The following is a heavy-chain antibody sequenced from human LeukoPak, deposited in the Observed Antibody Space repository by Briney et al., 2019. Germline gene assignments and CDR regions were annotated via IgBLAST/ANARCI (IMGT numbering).Heavy chain of an antibody. Sequence: GGSLRLSCAASGFSVSSNYISWVRQAPGKGLEWVSYSSSSGSSTYYADSVKGRFTISRDYAKNALFLQMNSLRAEDTAVYYCTAAPNTTPGSLGHWGQGTLVTVSS. J-gene: IGHJ4*02. CDR1: GFSVSSNY. D-gene: IGHD6-25*01. CDR2: SSSSGSST. V-gene: IGHV3-11*01. CDR3: TAAPNTTPGSLGH.